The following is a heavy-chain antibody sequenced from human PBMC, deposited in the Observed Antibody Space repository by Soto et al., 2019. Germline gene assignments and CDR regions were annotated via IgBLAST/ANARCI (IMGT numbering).Heavy chain of an antibody. CDR2: ISYDGSNK. CDR1: GFTFSSYG. J-gene: IGHJ4*02. Sequence: PGGSLRLSCAASGFTFSSYGMHWVRQAPGKGLEWVAVISYDGSNKYYADSVKGRFTISRDNSKNTLYLQMNSLRAEDTAVYYCARAFSGSYPNFDYWGQGTLVTVSS. V-gene: IGHV3-30*03. CDR3: ARAFSGSYPNFDY. D-gene: IGHD1-26*01.